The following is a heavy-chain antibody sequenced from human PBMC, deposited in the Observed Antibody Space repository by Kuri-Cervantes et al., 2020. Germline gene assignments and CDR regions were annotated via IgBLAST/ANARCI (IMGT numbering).Heavy chain of an antibody. V-gene: IGHV3-21*01. CDR2: ISSSSSYI. CDR3: ARVGFWSGYLNWFDP. J-gene: IGHJ5*02. CDR1: GFTFSSYS. Sequence: GGSLRLSCAASGFTFSSYSMNWVRQAPGKGLEWVSSISSSSSYIYYADSVKGRFTISRDNAKNSLYLQMNSLRAEDTAVYYCARVGFWSGYLNWFDPWGQGTLVTVSS. D-gene: IGHD3-3*01.